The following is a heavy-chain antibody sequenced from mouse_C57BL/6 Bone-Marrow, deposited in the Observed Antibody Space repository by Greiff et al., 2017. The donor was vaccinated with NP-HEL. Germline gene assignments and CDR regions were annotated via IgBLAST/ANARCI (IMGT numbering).Heavy chain of an antibody. CDR1: GFSLTSSA. D-gene: IGHD1-1*01. J-gene: IGHJ3*01. CDR3: ARNSAHYSFAY. CDR2: IWTGGGT. V-gene: IGHV2-9-1*01. Sequence: VQLQQSGPGLVAPSQTLSISCTASGFSLTSSAIRWVRQPPGKGLEWLGVIWTGGGTNYNSALKSRLGISKDNSRSQVFLKMNSLQTDDTAGYYCARNSAHYSFAYWGQGTLVTVSA.